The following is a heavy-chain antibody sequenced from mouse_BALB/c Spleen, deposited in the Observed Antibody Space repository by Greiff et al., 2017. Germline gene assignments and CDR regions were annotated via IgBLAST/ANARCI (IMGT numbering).Heavy chain of an antibody. CDR1: GYSITSGYY. V-gene: IGHV3-6*02. Sequence: VQLKESGPGLVKPSQSLSLTCSVTGYSITSGYYWNWIRQFPGNKLEWMGYISYDGSNNYNPSLKNRISITRDTSKNQFFLKLNSVTTEDTATYYCARVDGNYAWFAYWGQGTLVTVSA. CDR3: ARVDGNYAWFAY. CDR2: ISYDGSN. J-gene: IGHJ3*01. D-gene: IGHD2-1*01.